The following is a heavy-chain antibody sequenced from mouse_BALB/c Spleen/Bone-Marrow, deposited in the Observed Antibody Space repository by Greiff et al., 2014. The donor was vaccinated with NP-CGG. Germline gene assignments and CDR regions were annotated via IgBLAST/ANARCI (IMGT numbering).Heavy chain of an antibody. CDR3: ARYGITKGFAY. J-gene: IGHJ3*01. Sequence: EVKLEESGPGLAKPSQSLSLTCTVTGYSITSDYAWNWIRQFPGNKLEWMGYISYSGSTSYNPSLKSRISITRDTSKNQFFLQLNSVTTEDTATYYCARYGITKGFAYWGQGTLVTVSA. D-gene: IGHD2-4*01. CDR1: GYSITSDYA. CDR2: ISYSGST. V-gene: IGHV3-2*02.